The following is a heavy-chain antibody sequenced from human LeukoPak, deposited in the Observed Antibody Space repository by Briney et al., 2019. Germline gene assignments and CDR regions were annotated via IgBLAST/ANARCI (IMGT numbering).Heavy chain of an antibody. CDR2: INPNSGGT. CDR3: ARDRSAEEFGYYYYYYMDV. D-gene: IGHD3-16*01. V-gene: IGHV1-2*02. Sequence: ASVKVSCKASGYTFTRYYMHWVRLAPGQGLEWMGWINPNSGGTNYAQKFQGRVTMTRDTSISTAYMELSRLRSDDTAVYYCARDRSAEEFGYYYYYYMDVWGKGTTVTVSS. CDR1: GYTFTRYY. J-gene: IGHJ6*03.